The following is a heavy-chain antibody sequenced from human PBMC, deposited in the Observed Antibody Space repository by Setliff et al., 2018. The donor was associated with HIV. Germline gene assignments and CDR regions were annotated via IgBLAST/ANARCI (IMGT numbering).Heavy chain of an antibody. CDR2: ISSSSYYI. CDR1: GFTFSSYT. D-gene: IGHD6-19*01. J-gene: IGHJ2*01. CDR3: ARNGARRGLAVARGIWHFDM. V-gene: IGHV3-21*01. Sequence: PGGSLRLSCAASGFTFSSYTMNWVRQAPGKGLEWVSSISSSSYYIYYADLVKGRFTISRDNAKNSLFLQMNSLRAEDMAVYYCARNGARRGLAVARGIWHFDMWGRGTLVTVSS.